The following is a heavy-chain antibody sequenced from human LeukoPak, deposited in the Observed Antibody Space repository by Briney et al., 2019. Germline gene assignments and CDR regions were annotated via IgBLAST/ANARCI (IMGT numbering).Heavy chain of an antibody. D-gene: IGHD3-10*01. Sequence: PGGSLRLSCSASGFTFSGCGMHWVRQAPGKGLEWVTSIKYDGSNTYYADSVKGRFTISRDNSKNTLYLQMNSLRAEDTAVYYCARVVDYGSPYTYYFDYWGQGTLVTVSS. CDR2: IKYDGSNT. CDR3: ARVVDYGSPYTYYFDY. CDR1: GFTFSGCG. V-gene: IGHV3-30*02. J-gene: IGHJ4*02.